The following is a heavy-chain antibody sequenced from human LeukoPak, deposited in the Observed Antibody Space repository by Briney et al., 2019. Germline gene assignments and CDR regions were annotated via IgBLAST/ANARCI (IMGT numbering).Heavy chain of an antibody. V-gene: IGHV4-39*07. J-gene: IGHJ3*02. CDR3: ARDAGTLIVVANDAFDI. CDR2: IYYSGNT. Sequence: SETLSLTCTVSGVSISSSNSYWGWIRQPPGKGLEWIGSIYYSGNTYYNASLKSQVSISIDTSKNQFSLKLSSVTAADTAVYYCARDAGTLIVVANDAFDIWGQGTMVTVSS. D-gene: IGHD3-22*01. CDR1: GVSISSSNSY.